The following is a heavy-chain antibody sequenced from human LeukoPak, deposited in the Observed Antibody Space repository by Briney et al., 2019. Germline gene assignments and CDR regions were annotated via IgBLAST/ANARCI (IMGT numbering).Heavy chain of an antibody. CDR2: IYYSGST. V-gene: IGHV4-31*03. J-gene: IGHJ5*02. CDR1: GGSISSGGYY. Sequence: SQTLSLTCTVSGGSISSGGYYWSWIRQHPGKGLEWIGYIYYSGSTYYNPSLKSRVTISVDTSKRQFSLKLTSVTDADTAVYYCARGRNYFDSSGYNFVWFDPWGQGTLVTVSS. CDR3: ARGRNYFDSSGYNFVWFDP. D-gene: IGHD3-22*01.